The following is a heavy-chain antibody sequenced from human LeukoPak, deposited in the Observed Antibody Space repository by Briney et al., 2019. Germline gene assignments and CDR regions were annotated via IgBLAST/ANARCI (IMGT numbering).Heavy chain of an antibody. CDR2: IYPGDSDT. J-gene: IGHJ4*02. Sequence: KGGESLKISCKGSGYSFTSYWIGWVRQMPGKGLEWMGIIYPGDSDTRYSPSFQGQVTISADKSISTAYLQWSSLKASDTAMYYCARGAASGYYWNYFDYWGQGTLVTVSS. CDR3: ARGAASGYYWNYFDY. V-gene: IGHV5-51*01. D-gene: IGHD3-22*01. CDR1: GYSFTSYW.